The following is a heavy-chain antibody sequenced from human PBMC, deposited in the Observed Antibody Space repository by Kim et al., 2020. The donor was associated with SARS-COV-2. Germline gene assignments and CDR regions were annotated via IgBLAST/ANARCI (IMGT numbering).Heavy chain of an antibody. Sequence: GGSLRLSCAASGFTFSSYAMHWVRQAPGKGLEWVAVISYDGSNKYYADSVKGRFTISRDNSKNTLYLQMNSLRAEDTAVYYCARDGVYSSSWYSGNYYYYGMDVWRQGTTVTVSS. CDR3: ARDGVYSSSWYSGNYYYYGMDV. CDR2: ISYDGSNK. CDR1: GFTFSSYA. D-gene: IGHD6-13*01. J-gene: IGHJ6*02. V-gene: IGHV3-30-3*01.